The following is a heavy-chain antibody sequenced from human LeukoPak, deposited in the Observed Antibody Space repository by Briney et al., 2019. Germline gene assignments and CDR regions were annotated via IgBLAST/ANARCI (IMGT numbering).Heavy chain of an antibody. Sequence: ASLTVSCTVSGCTFSSYYSNWVRQAPGQGFEWMGRMSPNSSNTAYAAQYQGRVTMTRDTSINTAYMDLSRLTSEDTAVYYCARGPINWFDPWGQGTLVTVSS. CDR3: ARGPINWFDP. J-gene: IGHJ5*02. V-gene: IGHV1-8*01. CDR2: MSPNSSNT. CDR1: GCTFSSYY.